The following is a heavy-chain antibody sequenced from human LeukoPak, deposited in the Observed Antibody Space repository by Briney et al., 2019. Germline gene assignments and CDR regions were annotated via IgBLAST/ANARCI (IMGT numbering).Heavy chain of an antibody. CDR3: ARDHYYDSSGFPWAFDI. V-gene: IGHV3-11*04. CDR1: GFTFSDYY. CDR2: ISSSGSTI. Sequence: GGSLRLSCAASGFTFSDYYMSWIRQAPGKGLEWVSYISSSGSTIYYADSVKGRFTISRDNAKNSLYLQMNSLRAEDTAVYYCARDHYYDSSGFPWAFDIWGQGTMVTVSS. D-gene: IGHD3-22*01. J-gene: IGHJ3*02.